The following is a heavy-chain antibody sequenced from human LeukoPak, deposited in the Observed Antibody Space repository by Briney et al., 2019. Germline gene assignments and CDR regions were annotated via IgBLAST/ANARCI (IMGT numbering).Heavy chain of an antibody. Sequence: PSETLSLTCTASGGSISSGSYYWSWIRQPAGKGLEWIGRIYTSGSTNYNPSLKSRVTISVDTSKNQFSLKLSSVTAADTAVYYRAREGLLWFGELLYNWFDPWGQGTLVTVSS. CDR1: GGSISSGSYY. D-gene: IGHD3-10*01. CDR3: AREGLLWFGELLYNWFDP. CDR2: IYTSGST. J-gene: IGHJ5*02. V-gene: IGHV4-61*02.